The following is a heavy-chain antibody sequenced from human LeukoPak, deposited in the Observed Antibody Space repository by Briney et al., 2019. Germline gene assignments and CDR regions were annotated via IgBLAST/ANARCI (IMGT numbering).Heavy chain of an antibody. Sequence: GGSLRLSCAASGFTFSSYSMNWVRQAPGKGLEWVSSISSSNSYIYYADSVKGRFTISRDNAKNSLYLQMNSLRAEDTAVYYCARGGATTSQFDYWGQGTLVTVSS. CDR2: ISSSNSYI. CDR1: GFTFSSYS. D-gene: IGHD1-26*01. J-gene: IGHJ4*02. CDR3: ARGGATTSQFDY. V-gene: IGHV3-21*01.